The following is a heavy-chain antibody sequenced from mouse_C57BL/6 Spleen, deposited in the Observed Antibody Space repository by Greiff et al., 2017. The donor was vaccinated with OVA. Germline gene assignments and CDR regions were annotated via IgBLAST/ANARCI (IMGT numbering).Heavy chain of an antibody. V-gene: IGHV1-72*01. CDR1: GYTFTSYW. J-gene: IGHJ4*01. CDR2: IDPNSGGT. CDR3: ARDEGITTVVGAIDY. Sequence: VQLQQSGAELVKPGASVKLSCKASGYTFTSYWMHWVKQRPGRGLEWIGRIDPNSGGTKYNEKFKSKATLTVDKPSSTAYMQLSSLTSEDSAVXDCARDEGITTVVGAIDYWGQGTSVTVSS. D-gene: IGHD1-1*01.